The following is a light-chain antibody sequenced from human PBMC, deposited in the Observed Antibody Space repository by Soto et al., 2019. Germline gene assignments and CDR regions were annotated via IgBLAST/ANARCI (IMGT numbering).Light chain of an antibody. V-gene: IGKV1-5*03. CDR1: QSISSW. CDR3: QQYNSYSLLT. CDR2: KAS. Sequence: DIQMTQSPSILSASVGDRVTITCRASQSISSWLAWYQQKPGKAPKLLIYKASSLESGVPSRFSGSGSGTEFTLTISSLQPDDFATYYCQQYNSYSLLTFGGGTKVEIK. J-gene: IGKJ4*01.